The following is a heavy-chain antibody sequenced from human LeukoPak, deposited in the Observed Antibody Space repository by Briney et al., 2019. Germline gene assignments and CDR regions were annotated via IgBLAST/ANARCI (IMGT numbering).Heavy chain of an antibody. CDR1: GFTINSHG. Sequence: GGSLRLSCAASGFTINSHGISWVRHTPGKGLEWVSGISGSGGTTYYADSVKGRFTISRDNAKNSLYLQMNSLRAEDTAVYYCARGIVPAAFDYWGQGTLVTVSS. V-gene: IGHV3-23*01. D-gene: IGHD2-2*01. J-gene: IGHJ4*02. CDR3: ARGIVPAAFDY. CDR2: ISGSGGTT.